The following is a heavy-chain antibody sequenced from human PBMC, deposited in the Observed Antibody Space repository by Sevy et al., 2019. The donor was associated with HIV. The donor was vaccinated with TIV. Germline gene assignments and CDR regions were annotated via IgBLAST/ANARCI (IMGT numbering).Heavy chain of an antibody. CDR1: GFTFSSYA. Sequence: GGSLRLSCAASGFTFSSYAMHWVRQAPGKGLEWGAVISYDGSNKYYADSVKGRFTISRDNSKNTLYLQMNSLRAEDTAVYYCARDRRQWLVRGGKSLDYWGQGTLVTVSS. D-gene: IGHD6-19*01. V-gene: IGHV3-30*04. CDR2: ISYDGSNK. J-gene: IGHJ4*02. CDR3: ARDRRQWLVRGGKSLDY.